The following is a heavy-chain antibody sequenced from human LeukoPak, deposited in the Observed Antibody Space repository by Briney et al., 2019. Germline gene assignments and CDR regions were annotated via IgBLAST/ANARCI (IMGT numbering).Heavy chain of an antibody. D-gene: IGHD3-22*01. CDR1: GFTFSSYA. CDR3: AKDLAPYDYDSSSLAHAIDM. CDR2: IRGGGGST. V-gene: IGHV3-23*01. J-gene: IGHJ3*02. Sequence: GGSLRLSCAASGFTFSSYAMSWVRQAPGKGLEWVSAIRGGGGSTYYADSVKGRFTISRDNAKNTLYLQMNSLRAEDTAVDYCAKDLAPYDYDSSSLAHAIDMGSEATMVTVS.